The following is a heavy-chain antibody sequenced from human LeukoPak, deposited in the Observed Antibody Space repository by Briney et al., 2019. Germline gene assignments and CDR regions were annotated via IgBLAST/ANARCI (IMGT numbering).Heavy chain of an antibody. CDR1: GYTFTSYW. D-gene: IGHD3/OR15-3a*01. CDR2: IYPGDSDT. J-gene: IGHJ5*02. Sequence: GESLKISCKGSGYTFTSYWIAWVRQMPGKGLEWMGIIYPGDSDTRYSPSFQGQVTISADKSISTAYLQWSSLKASDTAMYYCARPAGRGGTGYRNNCFDPWGQGTLVTVSS. V-gene: IGHV5-51*01. CDR3: ARPAGRGGTGYRNNCFDP.